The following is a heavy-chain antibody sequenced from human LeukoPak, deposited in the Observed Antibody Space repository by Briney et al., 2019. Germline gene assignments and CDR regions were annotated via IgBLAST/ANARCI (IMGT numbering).Heavy chain of an antibody. CDR3: ARDPYSGNYGAYYYYYMDV. D-gene: IGHD1-26*01. V-gene: IGHV3-21*06. CDR1: GFTFSSYN. J-gene: IGHJ6*03. CDR2: ITSSSSYI. Sequence: GALRLSCAASGFTFSSYNMNWVRQAPGKGLEWVSSITSSSSYIYYADSVKGRFTISRDNAKNSLYLQMDSLRVEDTAEYYCARDPYSGNYGAYYYYYMDVWGKGTTVTVSS.